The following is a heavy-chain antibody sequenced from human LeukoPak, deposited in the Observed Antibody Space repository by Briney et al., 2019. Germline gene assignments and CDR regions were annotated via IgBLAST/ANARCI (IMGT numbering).Heavy chain of an antibody. Sequence: KTSETLSLTCTVSVGSISSSSYYGGWIRQPPGKGLEWIGSIYYSGSTYYNPSLKSRVTISVDTSKNQFSLKLSSVTAADTAVYYCASILDSPSVSCGDYWGQGTLVTVSS. J-gene: IGHJ4*02. CDR3: ASILDSPSVSCGDY. D-gene: IGHD2-21*01. V-gene: IGHV4-39*01. CDR1: VGSISSSSYY. CDR2: IYYSGST.